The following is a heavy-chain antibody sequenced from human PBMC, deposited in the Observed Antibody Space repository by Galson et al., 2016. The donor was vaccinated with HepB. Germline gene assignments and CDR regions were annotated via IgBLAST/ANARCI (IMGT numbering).Heavy chain of an antibody. V-gene: IGHV4-39*01. CDR3: ARHGTRSTGLYYHGMDV. CDR2: IYYSGST. D-gene: IGHD1-14*01. Sequence: ETLSLTCTVSGGSIASSSYYWGWIRQPPGKGLEWIGTIYYSGSTYYNPSLTRRVTISVDTSKHHFSLRLSYVTAADTAVYYCARHGTRSTGLYYHGMDVWGRGTTVTVSS. J-gene: IGHJ6*02. CDR1: GGSIASSSYY.